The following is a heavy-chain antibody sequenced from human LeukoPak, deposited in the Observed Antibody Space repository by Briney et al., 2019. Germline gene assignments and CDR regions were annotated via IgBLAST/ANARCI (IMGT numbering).Heavy chain of an antibody. V-gene: IGHV1-18*04. CDR2: TSYNGNT. D-gene: IGHD6-19*01. Sequence: ATVKVSCKASGYTFSNYGISWVRQAPGLGLEWMGWTSYNGNTNYAQKFQDRVTMTTDTSTTTAYMELRSLESDDTAVYYCARHSGSGWQALGYWGQGTLVTVSS. CDR3: ARHSGSGWQALGY. CDR1: GYTFSNYG. J-gene: IGHJ4*02.